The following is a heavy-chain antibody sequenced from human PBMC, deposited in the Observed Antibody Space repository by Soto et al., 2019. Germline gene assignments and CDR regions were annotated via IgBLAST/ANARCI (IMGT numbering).Heavy chain of an antibody. CDR2: IYYSGST. D-gene: IGHD2-15*01. Sequence: SETLSLTCTVSGAPITINYWSWIRQAPGKGLEWIGYIYYSGSTTYNPSLKSRVTMSADTSKDQFSLKLNSVTAADTAGYYCASGAGGPYGHWGPGTLVTVAS. CDR3: ASGAGGPYGH. V-gene: IGHV4-59*01. CDR1: GAPITINY. J-gene: IGHJ4*03.